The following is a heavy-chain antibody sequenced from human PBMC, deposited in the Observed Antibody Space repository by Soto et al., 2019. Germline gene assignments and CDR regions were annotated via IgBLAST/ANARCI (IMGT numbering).Heavy chain of an antibody. CDR2: ISGNGGST. D-gene: IGHD5-12*01. J-gene: IGHJ4*02. CDR3: ARLGGYSGYDPFDY. Sequence: EVQLLESGGGLVEPGGSLRLSCAASGFHFSIYAMGWVRQAPGKGLEWVSVISGNGGSTYYPDSVKGRFSTSRDISKNTLFLEMNSLRAEDTAIYYCARLGGYSGYDPFDYWGQGTLVTVSS. CDR1: GFHFSIYA. V-gene: IGHV3-23*01.